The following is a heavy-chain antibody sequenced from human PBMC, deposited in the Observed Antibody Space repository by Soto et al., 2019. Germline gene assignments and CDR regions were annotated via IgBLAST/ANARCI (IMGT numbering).Heavy chain of an antibody. CDR2: INHSGST. CDR3: AGPPYSSGWYGRAAFDT. V-gene: IGHV4-34*01. J-gene: IGHJ3*02. CDR1: GGSFSGYY. Sequence: SETLSLTCAVYGGSFSGYYWSWIRQPPGKGLEWIGEINHSGSTNYNPSLKSRVTISVDTSKNQFSLKLSSVTAADTAVYYCAGPPYSSGWYGRAAFDTWGQGTMVTVSS. D-gene: IGHD6-19*01.